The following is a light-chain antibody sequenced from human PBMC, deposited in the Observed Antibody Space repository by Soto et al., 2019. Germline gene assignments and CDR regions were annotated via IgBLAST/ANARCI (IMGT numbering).Light chain of an antibody. J-gene: IGKJ1*01. CDR2: AAS. V-gene: IGKV1-39*01. Sequence: DIQMTQSPSSLSASVGDRVTITCRASQSISSYLNWYQQKPGKAPKLLIYAASSLQSGVPSRFSGSGSGTDFTLPISSLHPECFATYYCQLSYSTPRTFGQGTKVEIK. CDR3: QLSYSTPRT. CDR1: QSISSY.